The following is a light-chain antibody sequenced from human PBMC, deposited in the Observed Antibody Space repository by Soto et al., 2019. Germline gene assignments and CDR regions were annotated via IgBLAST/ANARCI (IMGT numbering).Light chain of an antibody. J-gene: IGKJ4*01. CDR1: QGISSS. CDR2: AAS. V-gene: IGKV1-9*01. CDR3: QHYVTWPLT. Sequence: IQLTQSPSSLSASVGDRVTITCRASQGISSSLAWYQQQPGKAPKLLIYAASTLQSGVPSRFSGSGSGTEFTLTISSLQSEDFAVYYCQHYVTWPLTFGGGTKVE.